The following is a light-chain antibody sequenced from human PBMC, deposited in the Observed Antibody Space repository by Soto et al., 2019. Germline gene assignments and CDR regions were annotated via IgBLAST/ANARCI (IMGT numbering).Light chain of an antibody. CDR3: QKYGTSPGK. J-gene: IGKJ1*01. CDR1: QSVIISF. Sequence: EVLLTHSQGTLSVSPVEIATLSFSSSQSVIISFVAWFQQKPGQAPRLLIFGTSSRATGIPDRFSGSGSGTDFTLTISRLEPEDFAVYYCQKYGTSPGKFGPGTKVDIK. V-gene: IGKV3-20*01. CDR2: GTS.